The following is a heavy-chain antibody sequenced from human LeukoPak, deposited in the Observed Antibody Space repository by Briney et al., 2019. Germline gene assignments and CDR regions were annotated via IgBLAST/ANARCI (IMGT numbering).Heavy chain of an antibody. V-gene: IGHV3-21*01. Sequence: GGSLRLSCAASGFTFSSYSMNWVRQAPGKGLEWVSSISSSSSYIYYADSVKGRFTISRDNAKNSLYLQMNSLRAEDTAVYYCARDLGSSSWREGHWFDPWGQGTLVTVSS. CDR1: GFTFSSYS. CDR2: ISSSSSYI. D-gene: IGHD6-13*01. J-gene: IGHJ5*02. CDR3: ARDLGSSSWREGHWFDP.